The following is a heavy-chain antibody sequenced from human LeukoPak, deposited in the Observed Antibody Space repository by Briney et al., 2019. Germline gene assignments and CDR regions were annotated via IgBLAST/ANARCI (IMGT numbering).Heavy chain of an antibody. Sequence: PSETLSLTCAVFGGSFSGYYWSWIRQPPGKGLEWIGSIYYSGSTYYNPSLKSRVTISLDMSRNEFSLKLNSVTAADTAVYYCAKSNGYGLIDIWGQGTMVTVSS. D-gene: IGHD3-10*01. V-gene: IGHV4-34*01. J-gene: IGHJ3*02. CDR3: AKSNGYGLIDI. CDR2: IYYSGST. CDR1: GGSFSGYY.